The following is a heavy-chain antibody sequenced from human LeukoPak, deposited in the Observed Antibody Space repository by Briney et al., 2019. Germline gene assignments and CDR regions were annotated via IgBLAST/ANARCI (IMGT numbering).Heavy chain of an antibody. Sequence: SVKVSCKASGGTFSSYAISWVRQAPGQGLEWMGGIIPIFGTANYAQKFQGRVTITTDESTSAAYMELRSLRSDDTAVYYCARDSFSYDSSGRDAFDIWGQGTMVTVSS. CDR3: ARDSFSYDSSGRDAFDI. J-gene: IGHJ3*02. V-gene: IGHV1-69*05. CDR1: GGTFSSYA. D-gene: IGHD3-22*01. CDR2: IIPIFGTA.